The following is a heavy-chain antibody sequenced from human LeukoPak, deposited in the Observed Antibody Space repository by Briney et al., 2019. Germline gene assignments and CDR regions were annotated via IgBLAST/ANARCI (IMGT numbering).Heavy chain of an antibody. CDR2: INHSGST. Sequence: PSETLSLTCTVSGGSISSSSYYWSWIRQPPGKGLEWIGEINHSGSTNYNPSLKSRVTISVDTSKNQFSLKLSSVTAADTAVYYCARSPGGMDVWGQGTTVTVSS. CDR3: ARSPGGMDV. D-gene: IGHD1-1*01. J-gene: IGHJ6*02. CDR1: GGSISSSSYY. V-gene: IGHV4-39*07.